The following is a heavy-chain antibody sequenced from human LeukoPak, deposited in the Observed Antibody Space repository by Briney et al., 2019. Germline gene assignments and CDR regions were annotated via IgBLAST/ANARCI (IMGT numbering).Heavy chain of an antibody. CDR1: GGIFSSYA. D-gene: IGHD3-22*01. J-gene: IGHJ5*02. Sequence: SVKVSCKASGGIFSSYAISWVRQAPEQGLEWMGGIIPIFGTANYAQKFQGRVTITTDESTSTAYMELSSLRSEDTAVYYCARSSYYYDSSGYSVNWFDPWGQGTLVTVSS. CDR2: IIPIFGTA. V-gene: IGHV1-69*05. CDR3: ARSSYYYDSSGYSVNWFDP.